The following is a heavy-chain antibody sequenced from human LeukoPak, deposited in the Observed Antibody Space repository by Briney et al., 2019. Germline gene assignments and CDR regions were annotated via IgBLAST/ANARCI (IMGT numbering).Heavy chain of an antibody. CDR1: GFTFSSYT. CDR2: ISGSGDST. J-gene: IGHJ4*02. V-gene: IGHV3-23*01. D-gene: IGHD2-15*01. Sequence: GGSLRLSCAASGFTFSSYTMRWVRQAPGKGLEWVSAISGSGDSTYYADSVKGRFTISRDNSKNTLYLQMNSLRAEDTAVYYCARDGLGYCSGGSCYSTLDYWGQGTLVTVSS. CDR3: ARDGLGYCSGGSCYSTLDY.